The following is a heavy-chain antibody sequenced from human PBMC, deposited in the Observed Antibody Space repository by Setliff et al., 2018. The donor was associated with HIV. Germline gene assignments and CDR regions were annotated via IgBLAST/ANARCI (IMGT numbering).Heavy chain of an antibody. D-gene: IGHD2-8*01. CDR2: ITPVIGRP. J-gene: IGHJ5*02. Sequence: SVKVSCKASGTNLDSFVISWLRQASGQGLEWMGGITPVIGRPNYAQRFQDRLTITAEKSTNTAYMELTSLTSDDTAVYYCARGGGYCTNGLCYNRWFDPWGQGTPVTVSS. CDR1: GTNLDSFV. V-gene: IGHV1-69*10. CDR3: ARGGGYCTNGLCYNRWFDP.